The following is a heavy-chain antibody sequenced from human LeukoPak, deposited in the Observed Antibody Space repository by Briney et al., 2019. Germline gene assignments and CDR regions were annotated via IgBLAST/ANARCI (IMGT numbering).Heavy chain of an antibody. D-gene: IGHD6-19*01. CDR2: ISYDGSNK. V-gene: IGHV3-30*18. Sequence: PGGSLRLSCAASGFTFSSYGMHWVRQAPGKGLEWVAVISYDGSNKYYADSVKGRFTISRDNSKNTLYLQMNSLRAEDTAVYYCAKDALPYSSGWLDYWGQGTLVTVSS. CDR1: GFTFSSYG. CDR3: AKDALPYSSGWLDY. J-gene: IGHJ4*02.